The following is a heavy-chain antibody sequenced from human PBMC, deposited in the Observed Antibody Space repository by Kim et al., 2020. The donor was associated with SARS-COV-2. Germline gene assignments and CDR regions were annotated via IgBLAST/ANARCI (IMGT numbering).Heavy chain of an antibody. J-gene: IGHJ2*01. CDR2: INAGNGNT. CDR3: ARVVGSSSGPRYFDL. V-gene: IGHV1-3*01. CDR1: GYTFTSYA. D-gene: IGHD3-22*01. Sequence: ASVKVSCKASGYTFTSYAMHWVRQAPGQRLEWMGWINAGNGNTKYSQKFQGRVTITRDTSASTAYMELSSLRSEDTAVYYCARVVGSSSGPRYFDLWGRGTLVTVSS.